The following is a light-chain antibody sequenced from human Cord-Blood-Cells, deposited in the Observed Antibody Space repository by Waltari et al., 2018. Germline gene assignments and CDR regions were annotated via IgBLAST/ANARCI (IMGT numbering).Light chain of an antibody. J-gene: IGLJ1*01. CDR1: RSDVGGYNS. V-gene: IGLV2-14*01. Sequence: QSALTQPASVSGSPGQSITISCTGTRSDVGGYNSVSWSQQHPGKAPKLMIYEVSNRPSGVSNRFSGSKSGNTASLTISGLQAEDEADYYCSSYTSSSTYVFGTGTKVTVL. CDR3: SSYTSSSTYV. CDR2: EVS.